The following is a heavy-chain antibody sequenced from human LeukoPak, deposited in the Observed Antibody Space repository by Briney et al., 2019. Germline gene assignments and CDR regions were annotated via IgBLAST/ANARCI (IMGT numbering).Heavy chain of an antibody. CDR1: GYTFTGYY. CDR3: AGGVGDCSSTSCYHWFDP. J-gene: IGHJ5*02. CDR2: INPNSGGT. V-gene: IGHV1-2*02. D-gene: IGHD2-2*01. Sequence: ASVRVSCKASGYTFTGYYMHWVRQAPGQGLEWMGWINPNSGGTNYAQKFQGRVTMTRDTSISTAYMELSRLRSDDTAVYYCAGGVGDCSSTSCYHWFDPWGQGTLVTVSS.